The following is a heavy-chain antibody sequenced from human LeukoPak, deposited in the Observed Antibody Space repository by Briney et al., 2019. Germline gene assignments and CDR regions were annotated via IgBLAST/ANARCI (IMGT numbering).Heavy chain of an antibody. V-gene: IGHV3-13*01. Sequence: GGSLRFSCVASGFTFSNYDMHWFRQATGKGLEGASAIGTAGDTYYPGSVKGRFTISRENAKNSLYLQTNSLRAEDTAVYYCARRSLDPVKDALDIWGQGTMVTVSS. CDR2: IGTAGDT. J-gene: IGHJ3*02. CDR3: ARRSLDPVKDALDI. D-gene: IGHD1-1*01. CDR1: GFTFSNYD.